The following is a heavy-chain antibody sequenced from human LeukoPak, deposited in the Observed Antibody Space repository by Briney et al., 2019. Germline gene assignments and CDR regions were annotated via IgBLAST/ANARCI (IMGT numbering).Heavy chain of an antibody. CDR2: INPSGGST. Sequence: ASVKVSCKASGYTFTNYYIHWVRQAPGQGLECMGIINPSGGSTSYAQKFQGRITMTRDMSTSTVYMELSSLRSEDTAVYYCARGGVGATTYVWFDPWGQGTLVAVSS. CDR1: GYTFTNYY. J-gene: IGHJ5*02. V-gene: IGHV1-46*01. CDR3: ARGGVGATTYVWFDP. D-gene: IGHD1-26*01.